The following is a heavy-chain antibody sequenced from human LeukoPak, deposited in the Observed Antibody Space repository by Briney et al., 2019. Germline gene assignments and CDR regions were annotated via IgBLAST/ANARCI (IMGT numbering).Heavy chain of an antibody. V-gene: IGHV1-2*02. D-gene: IGHD3-9*01. CDR1: GYTFTGYY. CDR2: INPNSGGT. Sequence: GASVKVSCKASGYTFTGYYMHWVRQAPGQGLEWMGWINPNSGGTNYAQKFQGRVTMTRDTSISTAYMELSRLRSDDTAVYYCARDDMGLMRFYDMGGIRYWGQGTLVTVSS. CDR3: ARDDMGLMRFYDMGGIRY. J-gene: IGHJ4*02.